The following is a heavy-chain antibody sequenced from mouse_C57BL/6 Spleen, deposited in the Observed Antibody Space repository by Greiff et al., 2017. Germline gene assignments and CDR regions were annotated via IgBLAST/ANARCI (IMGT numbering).Heavy chain of an antibody. CDR3: ARQDGYYWYFDV. Sequence: EVQLQQSGPELVKPGASVKISCKASGYTFTDYYMNWVKQSHGKSLEWIGDINPNNGGTSYNQKVKGKATLTVDKSSSTAYMELRSLTSEDSAVYYCARQDGYYWYFDVWGTGTTVTVSS. V-gene: IGHV1-26*01. D-gene: IGHD2-3*01. CDR2: INPNNGGT. J-gene: IGHJ1*03. CDR1: GYTFTDYY.